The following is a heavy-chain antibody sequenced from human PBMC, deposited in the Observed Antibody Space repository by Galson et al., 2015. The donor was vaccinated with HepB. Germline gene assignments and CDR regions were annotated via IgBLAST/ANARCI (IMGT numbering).Heavy chain of an antibody. CDR2: IIPIFGTA. Sequence: SVKVSCKASGGTFSSYAISWVRQAPGQGLEWMGGIIPIFGTANYAQKFQGRVTITADESTSTAYMELSSLRSEDTAVYYCAREGYSYGYYFDYWGQGTLVTVSS. CDR3: AREGYSYGYYFDY. J-gene: IGHJ4*02. CDR1: GGTFSSYA. V-gene: IGHV1-69*13. D-gene: IGHD5-18*01.